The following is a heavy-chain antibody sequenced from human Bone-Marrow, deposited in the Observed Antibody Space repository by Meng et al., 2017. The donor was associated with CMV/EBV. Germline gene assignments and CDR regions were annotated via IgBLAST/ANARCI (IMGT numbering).Heavy chain of an antibody. J-gene: IGHJ6*02. D-gene: IGHD6-6*01. CDR2: ISGSGGST. V-gene: IGHV3-23*01. CDR1: GFTFSSYS. CDR3: ARDLAYSSSFAYYYYYGMDV. Sequence: GGSLRLFCAASGFTFSSYSMNWVRQAPGKGLEWVSAISGSGGSTYYADSVKGRFTISRDNSKNTLYLQMNSLRAEDTAVYYCARDLAYSSSFAYYYYYGMDVWGQGTTVTVSS.